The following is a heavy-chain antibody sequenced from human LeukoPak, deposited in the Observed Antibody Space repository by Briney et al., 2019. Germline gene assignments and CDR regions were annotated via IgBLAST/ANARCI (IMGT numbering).Heavy chain of an antibody. CDR2: ISSSSSYI. CDR3: ARDRAPGYRCADY. CDR1: GFTFSSYS. V-gene: IGHV3-21*01. D-gene: IGHD5-18*01. Sequence: GGSLRLSCAASGFTFSSYSMNWVRQAPGKGLEWVSSISSSSSYIYYADSVKGRFTISRDNAKNSLYLQMNSLRAEDTAVYYCARDRAPGYRCADYWGQGTLVTVSS. J-gene: IGHJ4*02.